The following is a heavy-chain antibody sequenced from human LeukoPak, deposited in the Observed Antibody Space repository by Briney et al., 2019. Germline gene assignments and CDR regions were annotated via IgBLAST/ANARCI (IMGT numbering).Heavy chain of an antibody. D-gene: IGHD3-22*01. Sequence: ASVKVSCKASGYTFTSYNIIWVRQATGQGLEWMGWMNPHSGSTGYAQNFQGRVTMTRNTSNSTAYMELSSLRSEDTAVYYCARLRYDSSGYEPWGQGTLVTVSS. J-gene: IGHJ5*02. CDR2: MNPHSGST. CDR1: GYTFTSYN. V-gene: IGHV1-8*01. CDR3: ARLRYDSSGYEP.